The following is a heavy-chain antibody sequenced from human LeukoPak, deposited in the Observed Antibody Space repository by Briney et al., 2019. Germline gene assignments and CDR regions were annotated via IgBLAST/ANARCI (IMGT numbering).Heavy chain of an antibody. J-gene: IGHJ4*02. CDR3: ASNFQSYHFDY. Sequence: GASVKVSCKASEGTFSSYAISWVRQAPGQGLEWMGGIIPIFGTANYAQKFQGRVTITADKSTSTAYMELSSLRSEDTAVYYCASNFQSYHFDYWGQGTLVTVSS. CDR1: EGTFSSYA. V-gene: IGHV1-69*06. CDR2: IIPIFGTA. D-gene: IGHD3-10*01.